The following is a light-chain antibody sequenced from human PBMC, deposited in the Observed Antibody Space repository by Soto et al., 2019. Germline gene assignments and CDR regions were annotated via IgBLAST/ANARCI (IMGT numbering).Light chain of an antibody. CDR3: SSYGSSGTSV. V-gene: IGLV2-14*01. CDR1: SSDVGGYDF. CDR2: EVG. J-gene: IGLJ1*01. Sequence: QSALTQPASVAGSPGQSITISCAGTSSDVGGYDFVSWYQHHPGRAPKLLIYEVGGRPSGVSYRFSGSKSGNTASLIISGLQAEDEAYYYCSSYGSSGTSVFGTGTKLTVL.